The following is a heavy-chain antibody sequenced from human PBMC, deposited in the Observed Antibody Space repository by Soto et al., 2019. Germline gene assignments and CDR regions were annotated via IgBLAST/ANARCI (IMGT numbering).Heavy chain of an antibody. Sequence: QVQLVQSGAEVKKPGSSVKVSCKASGGTFSSYAISWVRQAPGQGLEWMGGIIPIFGTANYAQKFQGRVTITADESTSRAYMELSSLRSEDTAVYYCARMVLLWFGEPKRGMDVWGQGTTVTVSS. CDR3: ARMVLLWFGEPKRGMDV. J-gene: IGHJ6*02. CDR1: GGTFSSYA. V-gene: IGHV1-69*01. D-gene: IGHD3-10*01. CDR2: IIPIFGTA.